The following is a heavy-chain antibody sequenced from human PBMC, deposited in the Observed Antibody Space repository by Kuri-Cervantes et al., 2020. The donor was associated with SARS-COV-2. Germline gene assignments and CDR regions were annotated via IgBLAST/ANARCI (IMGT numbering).Heavy chain of an antibody. J-gene: IGHJ3*02. D-gene: IGHD6-19*01. V-gene: IGHV4-61*09. CDR3: ARAAVAGHDI. CDR2: IYTSGST. CDR1: GGSISSGSYY. Sequence: LRLPCTVSGGSISSGSYYWSWIRQPAGKGLEWIGYIYTSGSTNYNPSLKSRVTISVDTSKNQFSLKLSSVTAADTAVYYCARAAVAGHDIWGQGTMVTVSS.